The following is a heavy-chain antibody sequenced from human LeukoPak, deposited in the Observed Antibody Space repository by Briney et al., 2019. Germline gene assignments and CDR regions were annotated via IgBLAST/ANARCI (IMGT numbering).Heavy chain of an antibody. V-gene: IGHV1-2*02. CDR1: GYTFTGYY. J-gene: IGHJ4*02. CDR3: ARDSVVPAAIFDY. D-gene: IGHD2-2*02. Sequence: ASVKVSFEASGYTFTGYYLHWVRQAPGQGLEWMGLIKPNSGGTNYAQKFQGRVTMTRDTSISTAYMELSRLRSDDTAVYYCARDSVVPAAIFDYWGQGTLVTVSS. CDR2: IKPNSGGT.